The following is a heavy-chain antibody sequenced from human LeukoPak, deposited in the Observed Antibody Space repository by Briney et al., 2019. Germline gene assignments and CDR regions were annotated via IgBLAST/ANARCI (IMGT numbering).Heavy chain of an antibody. V-gene: IGHV4-61*02. Sequence: SQTLSLTCTVSGDSISSGNYYWSWIRQPAGKGLEWIGRIYTSGSTNYNPSLNSRVTISVDTSKNQFSLKLSSVTAADTAVYYCAREVSWFEEYYYYYYMDVWGKGTTVTVSS. D-gene: IGHD3-10*01. CDR1: GDSISSGNYY. CDR3: AREVSWFEEYYYYYYMDV. J-gene: IGHJ6*03. CDR2: IYTSGST.